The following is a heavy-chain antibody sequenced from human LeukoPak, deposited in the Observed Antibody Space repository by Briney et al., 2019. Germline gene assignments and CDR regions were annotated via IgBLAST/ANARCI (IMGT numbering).Heavy chain of an antibody. D-gene: IGHD2-21*02. CDR1: GYTFTSYG. V-gene: IGHV1-18*01. CDR2: ISAYNGNT. Sequence: GASVKVSCKASGYTFTSYGISWVRQAPGQGLEWMGWISAYNGNTNYAQKLQGRVTMTTDTSTSTAYMDLTRLRYDDTAIYFCARGIFRGDGDFNYWGQGTLVTVTS. J-gene: IGHJ4*02. CDR3: ARGIFRGDGDFNY.